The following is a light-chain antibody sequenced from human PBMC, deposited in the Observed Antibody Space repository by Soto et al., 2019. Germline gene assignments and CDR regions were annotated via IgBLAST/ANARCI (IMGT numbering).Light chain of an antibody. V-gene: IGLV1-44*01. J-gene: IGLJ1*01. CDR3: AAWDDSLNGHV. CDR2: TTN. CDR1: SSNIGTSS. Sequence: QSVLTQPHSASGTPGQRFTISCSGSSSNIGTSSVHWFQQLPGTAPKLLISTTNQRPSGVPERFSGSKSGTSASPAISGLQSEDEADYYCAAWDDSLNGHVFGTGTKVTVL.